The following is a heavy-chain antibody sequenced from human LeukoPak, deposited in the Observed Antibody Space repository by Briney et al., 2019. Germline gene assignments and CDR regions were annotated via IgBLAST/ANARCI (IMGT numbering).Heavy chain of an antibody. Sequence: VASVKVSCKASGYTFTSYDINWVRQATGQGLEWMGWMNPNSGNTGYAQKFQGRVTITRNTSISTAYMELSSLRSEDTAVYYRASIPDGGYYDSSIWGQGTLVTVSS. J-gene: IGHJ4*02. V-gene: IGHV1-8*03. CDR2: MNPNSGNT. CDR3: ASIPDGGYYDSSI. D-gene: IGHD3-22*01. CDR1: GYTFTSYD.